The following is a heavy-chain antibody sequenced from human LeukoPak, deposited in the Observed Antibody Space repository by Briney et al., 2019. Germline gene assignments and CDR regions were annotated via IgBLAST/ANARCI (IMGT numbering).Heavy chain of an antibody. D-gene: IGHD3-10*01. CDR2: LYSGGST. CDR1: GFDVSSNY. V-gene: IGHV3-53*01. Sequence: GGSLRLSCVASGFDVSSNYMNWVRQAPGKGLEWVSILYSGGSTYYADSVKGRFTVSRDSSRNTLFLHMSSLRTEDTAVYFCARVGDHYHWYLDVWGRGTLVTVSS. J-gene: IGHJ2*01. CDR3: ARVGDHYHWYLDV.